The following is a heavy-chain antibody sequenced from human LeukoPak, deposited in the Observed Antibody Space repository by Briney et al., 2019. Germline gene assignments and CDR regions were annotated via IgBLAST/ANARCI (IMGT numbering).Heavy chain of an antibody. CDR3: ARGTYSGSYSGYFDY. Sequence: SETLSLTCTVSGGSISSFYWSWIRQSPGKGLEWIGYIYKSATTNYNPSLKSRVTISVDTSKKQFSLKVNSVTAADTAAYYCARGTYSGSYSGYFDYWGQGTLVTVSS. D-gene: IGHD1-26*01. CDR2: IYKSATT. V-gene: IGHV4-59*01. CDR1: GGSISSFY. J-gene: IGHJ4*02.